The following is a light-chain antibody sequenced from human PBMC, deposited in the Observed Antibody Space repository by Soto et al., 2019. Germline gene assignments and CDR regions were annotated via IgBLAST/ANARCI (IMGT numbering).Light chain of an antibody. J-gene: IGLJ2*01. CDR2: GNS. V-gene: IGLV1-40*01. CDR3: QSYDTSLSRVL. Sequence: QSVLTQPPSVSGAPGQRVTISCTGSSSNIGAGYDVHWYQQLPGTAPKLLIYGNSNPPSGVPDRFSGSKSGTSASRAITGLQAEAEADNSAQSYDTSLSRVLFGVGPK. CDR1: SSNIGAGYD.